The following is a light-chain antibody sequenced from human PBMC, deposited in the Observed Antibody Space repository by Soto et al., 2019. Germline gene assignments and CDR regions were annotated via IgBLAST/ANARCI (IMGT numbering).Light chain of an antibody. J-gene: IGKJ1*01. Sequence: EMVMTQSPATLSVSPGERATLSCRASQSVSSNLAWYQQTPGQAPRLLIYGASTRATGIPARFSGSVSGTEFTLTISSLQSEDFAVYYCQQYNIWPRWTFVQGTKVDI. V-gene: IGKV3-15*01. CDR2: GAS. CDR1: QSVSSN. CDR3: QQYNIWPRWT.